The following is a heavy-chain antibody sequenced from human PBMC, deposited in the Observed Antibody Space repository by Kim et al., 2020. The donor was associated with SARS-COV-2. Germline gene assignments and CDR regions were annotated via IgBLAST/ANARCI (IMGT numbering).Heavy chain of an antibody. CDR2: IHHSGST. Sequence: SETLSLTCAVYGGSFSGYYWSWIRQPPGKGLEWIGEIHHSGSTNYNPSLKSRVTISVDTSKNQFSLKLSSVTAADTAVYYCATIAVDGDFDYWGQGTLVTVSS. V-gene: IGHV4-34*01. CDR3: ATIAVDGDFDY. D-gene: IGHD6-19*01. J-gene: IGHJ4*02. CDR1: GGSFSGYY.